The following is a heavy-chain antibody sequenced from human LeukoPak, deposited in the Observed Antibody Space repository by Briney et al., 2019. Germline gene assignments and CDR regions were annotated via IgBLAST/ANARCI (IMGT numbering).Heavy chain of an antibody. Sequence: SETLSLTCAVYGGSFSGCYWSWIRQPPGKGLEWIGEINHSGSTNYNPSLKSRVTISVDTSKNQFSLKLSSVTAADTAVYYCARDTISQTVNFDYWGQGTLVTVSS. CDR3: ARDTISQTVNFDY. CDR1: GGSFSGCY. CDR2: INHSGST. D-gene: IGHD3-9*01. V-gene: IGHV4-34*01. J-gene: IGHJ4*02.